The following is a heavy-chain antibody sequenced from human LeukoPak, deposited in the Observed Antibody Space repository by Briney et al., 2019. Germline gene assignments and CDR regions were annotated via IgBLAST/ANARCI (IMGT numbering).Heavy chain of an antibody. D-gene: IGHD1-26*01. V-gene: IGHV1-69*06. CDR3: AYRVSGSYAGTFDY. CDR2: IIPIFGTA. Sequence: SVKVSYKASGGTFSSYAISWVRQAPGQGLEWMAGIIPIFGTANYAQKFQGRVTITADKSTSTAYMELSSLRSEDTAVYYCAYRVSGSYAGTFDYWGQGTLVTVSS. J-gene: IGHJ4*02. CDR1: GGTFSSYA.